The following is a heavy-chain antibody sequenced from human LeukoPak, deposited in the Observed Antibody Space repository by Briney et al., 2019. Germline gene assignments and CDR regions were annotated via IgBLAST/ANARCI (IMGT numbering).Heavy chain of an antibody. CDR1: GYTFTGYY. D-gene: IGHD2-15*01. CDR2: INPNSGGT. Sequence: ASVKVSCKTSGYTFTGYYMHWVRQAPGQGLEWMGWINPNSGGTNYAQKFQGRVTMTRDTSISTAYMELSRLRSDDTAVYYCARGAIVVVVAAIRKAFDIWGQGTMVTVSS. J-gene: IGHJ3*02. CDR3: ARGAIVVVVAAIRKAFDI. V-gene: IGHV1-2*02.